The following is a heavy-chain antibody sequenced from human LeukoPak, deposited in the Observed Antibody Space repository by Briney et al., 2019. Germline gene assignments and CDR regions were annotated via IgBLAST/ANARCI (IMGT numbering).Heavy chain of an antibody. CDR2: IIPIFGTA. Sequence: SVKVSCKASGGTFSSYAISWVRQAPGQGLEWMGGIIPIFGTANYAQKFKGRVTITTDESTSTAYMELSSQRSEDTAVYYCARLLLGYFDYWGQGTLVTVSS. CDR1: GGTFSSYA. J-gene: IGHJ4*02. CDR3: ARLLLGYFDY. V-gene: IGHV1-69*05. D-gene: IGHD1-26*01.